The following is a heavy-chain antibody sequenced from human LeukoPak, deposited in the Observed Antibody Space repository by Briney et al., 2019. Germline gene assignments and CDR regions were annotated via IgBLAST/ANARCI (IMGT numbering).Heavy chain of an antibody. D-gene: IGHD3-16*01. CDR2: VSSNGGST. J-gene: IGHJ3*02. Sequence: GGSLRLSCSASGFTFSTNAMHWVRLAPGKGLEYVSGVSSNGGSTSYADSVKGRFTISRDNSKNTLYLQMSSLRVEDTAVYYCVKGGFYTRDAFDIWGQGTMVTVSS. CDR3: VKGGFYTRDAFDI. V-gene: IGHV3-64D*06. CDR1: GFTFSTNA.